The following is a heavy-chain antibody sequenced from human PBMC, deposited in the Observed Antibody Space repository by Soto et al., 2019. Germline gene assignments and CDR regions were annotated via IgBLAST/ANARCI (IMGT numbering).Heavy chain of an antibody. V-gene: IGHV4-31*03. Sequence: LTCTVSGGPISSGGYYWSWIRQHPGKGLEWIGYIYYSGSTYYNPSLKSRVTISVDTSKNQFSLKLSSVTAADTAVYYCAGLPYYDFWSGNNWFDPWGQGTLVTVSS. CDR3: AGLPYYDFWSGNNWFDP. J-gene: IGHJ5*02. D-gene: IGHD3-3*01. CDR1: GGPISSGGYY. CDR2: IYYSGST.